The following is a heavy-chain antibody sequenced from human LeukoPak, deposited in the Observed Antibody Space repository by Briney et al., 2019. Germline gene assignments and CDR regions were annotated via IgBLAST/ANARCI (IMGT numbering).Heavy chain of an antibody. D-gene: IGHD3-9*01. Sequence: SETLSLTCAVHGGSFSGYYWTWIRQSPGKGLEWIGEINHSGSTNYNPSLKSRATISVDTSKNQFSLKLSSVTAADTAVYYCARGPTIDYDILTGYYYFDCWGQGTLVTVSS. CDR3: ARGPTIDYDILTGYYYFDC. CDR2: INHSGST. J-gene: IGHJ4*02. V-gene: IGHV4-34*01. CDR1: GGSFSGYY.